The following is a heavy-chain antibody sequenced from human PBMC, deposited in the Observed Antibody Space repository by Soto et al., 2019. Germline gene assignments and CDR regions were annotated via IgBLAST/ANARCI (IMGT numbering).Heavy chain of an antibody. J-gene: IGHJ1*01. CDR3: ARGNRTLELRSYFQH. CDR1: GGSVSSGSYY. CDR2: IYYSGST. V-gene: IGHV4-61*01. D-gene: IGHD1-7*01. Sequence: SETLSLTCTVSGGSVSSGSYYWSWIRQPPGKGLEWIGYIYYSGSTNYNPSLKSRVTISVDTSKNQFSLKLSSVTAADTAVYYCARGNRTLELRSYFQHWGQGTLVTVSS.